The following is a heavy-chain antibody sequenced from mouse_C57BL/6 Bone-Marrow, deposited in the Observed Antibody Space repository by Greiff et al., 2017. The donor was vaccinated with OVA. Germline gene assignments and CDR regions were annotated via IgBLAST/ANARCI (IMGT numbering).Heavy chain of an antibody. J-gene: IGHJ3*01. CDR2: IDPSDSYT. V-gene: IGHV1-59*01. CDR1: GYTFTSYW. CDR3: ERNEGFSAWFAY. D-gene: IGHD3-1*01. Sequence: VQLQQSGAELVRPGTSVKLSCKASGYTFTSYWMHLVKQRPGQGLEWIGVIDPSDSYTNYNQKFKGKATLTVDTSSSTAYMQLSSLTSEDSAVYYCERNEGFSAWFAYWGQGTRVTVSA.